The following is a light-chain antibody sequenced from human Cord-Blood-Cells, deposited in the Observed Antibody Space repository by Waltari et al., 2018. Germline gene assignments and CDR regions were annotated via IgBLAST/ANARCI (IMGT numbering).Light chain of an antibody. CDR3: GTWDSSLSAVV. J-gene: IGLJ2*01. Sequence: QSVLTQPPSVSAAPGQKVTISCSGSSSNIGNNYVSWYQQLPETAPKLLIYDNNKRPAGIPDHFSGSKSGTSATLGITGLQTGDEADYYCGTWDSSLSAVVFGGGTKLTVL. V-gene: IGLV1-51*01. CDR1: SSNIGNNY. CDR2: DNN.